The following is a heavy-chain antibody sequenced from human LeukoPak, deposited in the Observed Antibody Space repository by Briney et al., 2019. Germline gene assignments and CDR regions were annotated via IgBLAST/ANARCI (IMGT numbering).Heavy chain of an antibody. CDR3: ARAARITGTTLGF. Sequence: GGSLRLSCAASGFTFSDFWMNSVRQAPGKGLEWVASIKQDGSEKYYVDSVKGRFTISRDNTKSSLYLQMNSLRAEDTAVYYCARAARITGTTLGFWGRGTLVTVSS. CDR2: IKQDGSEK. CDR1: GFTFSDFW. V-gene: IGHV3-7*05. J-gene: IGHJ4*02. D-gene: IGHD1-7*01.